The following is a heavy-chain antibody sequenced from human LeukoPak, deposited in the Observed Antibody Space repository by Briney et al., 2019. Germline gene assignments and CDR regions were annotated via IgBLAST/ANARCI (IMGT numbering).Heavy chain of an antibody. CDR3: ARDYYYDSSGYYYP. CDR1: GFTFSSYG. V-gene: IGHV3-33*01. D-gene: IGHD3-22*01. J-gene: IGHJ5*02. CDR2: IWYDGSNK. Sequence: GGSLRLSCAASGFTFSSYGMHWVRQAPGKGLEWVAVIWYDGSNKYYADSVKGRFTISRDNSKNTLYLQMNSLRAEDTAVYYCARDYYYDSSGYYYPWGQGTPVTVSS.